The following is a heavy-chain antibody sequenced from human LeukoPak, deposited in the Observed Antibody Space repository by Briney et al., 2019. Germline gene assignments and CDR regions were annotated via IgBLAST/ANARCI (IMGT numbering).Heavy chain of an antibody. CDR3: VRGGQGDGHSADEAFDI. J-gene: IGHJ3*02. Sequence: SETLSLTCTVSGGSISSGGYYWSWIRQHPGKGLEWIGYIYYSGSTYYNPSLKSRVTISVDTSKNQFSLQLSSVTPEDTAVYYCVRGGQGDGHSADEAFDIWGQGTMVTVS. CDR2: IYYSGST. V-gene: IGHV4-31*03. CDR1: GGSISSGGYY. D-gene: IGHD5-18*01.